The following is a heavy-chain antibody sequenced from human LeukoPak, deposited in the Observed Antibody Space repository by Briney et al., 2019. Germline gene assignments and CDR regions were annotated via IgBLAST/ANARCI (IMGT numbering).Heavy chain of an antibody. CDR3: ARGVNWFDP. V-gene: IGHV4-31*03. Sequence: SETLSLTCTVSGGSISSGGYCWSWIRQHPGKGLEWIGYIYYSGSTYYNPSLKSRVTISVDTSKNHFSLRLSSVTAADTAVYYCARGVNWFDPWGQGTLVTVSS. CDR1: GGSISSGGYC. CDR2: IYYSGST. J-gene: IGHJ5*02.